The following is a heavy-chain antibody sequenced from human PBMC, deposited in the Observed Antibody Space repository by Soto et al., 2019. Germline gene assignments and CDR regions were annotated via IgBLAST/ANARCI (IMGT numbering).Heavy chain of an antibody. CDR3: ARDDYGGNTRFLDY. CDR1: GFTFRTYG. V-gene: IGHV3-30*03. Sequence: GGSLRLSCEGSGFTFRTYGIHWVRQAPGKGLEWVAVTATDGSDQRYADSVKGRFTISRDNSKNTLYLQMNSLRIEDTAVYYCARDDYGGNTRFLDYWGQGALVTVSS. J-gene: IGHJ4*02. D-gene: IGHD4-17*01. CDR2: TATDGSDQ.